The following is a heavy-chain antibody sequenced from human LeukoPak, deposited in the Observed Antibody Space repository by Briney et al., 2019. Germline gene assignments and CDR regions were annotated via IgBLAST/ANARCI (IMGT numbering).Heavy chain of an antibody. J-gene: IGHJ4*02. CDR1: GYSFTSYC. D-gene: IGHD2-2*01. Sequence: GASVKVSCKASGYSFTSYCMHWVRQAPGQGLEWMGMITPSDGGTTYAQKFQGRVTMTRDTSISTAYMELSRLRSDDTAVYYCARDYQLRPGDYWGQGTLVTVSS. V-gene: IGHV1-2*02. CDR2: ITPSDGGT. CDR3: ARDYQLRPGDY.